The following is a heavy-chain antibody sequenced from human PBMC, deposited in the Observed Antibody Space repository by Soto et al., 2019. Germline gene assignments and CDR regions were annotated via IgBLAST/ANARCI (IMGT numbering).Heavy chain of an antibody. J-gene: IGHJ6*02. V-gene: IGHV3-53*01. CDR3: AITIFGVASPMDV. Sequence: GALRLPCSASAFASRRNTTRWFRPAPGKGLEWVSVIYSGGSTYYAYSVKGQLTTCRDNSKNTLYHQMNSLRAEDTAVYYCAITIFGVASPMDVWGQGTTVTVSS. CDR1: AFASRRNT. CDR2: IYSGGST. D-gene: IGHD3-3*01.